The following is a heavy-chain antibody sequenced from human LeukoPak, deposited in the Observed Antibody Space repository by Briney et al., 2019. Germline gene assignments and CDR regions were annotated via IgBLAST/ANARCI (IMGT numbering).Heavy chain of an antibody. Sequence: GGSLRHSCAASGFTFSDYGIHWVRQPPPKGLEWVAVISYDGSNKYYADSVKGRFTISRDNSKNTLYLLMNSLRAEDTAVYYCARGQRKHIDRAPSFGYWGQGTLVTVFS. V-gene: IGHV3-30*03. J-gene: IGHJ4*02. CDR1: GFTFSDYG. CDR3: ARGQRKHIDRAPSFGY. CDR2: ISYDGSNK. D-gene: IGHD2-21*01.